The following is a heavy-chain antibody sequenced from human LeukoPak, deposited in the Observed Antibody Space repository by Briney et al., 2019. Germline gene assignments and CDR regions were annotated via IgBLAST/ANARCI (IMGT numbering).Heavy chain of an antibody. Sequence: GGSLRVSRAASRFTVSGNYISGVRQAPGRGGEWVSLTSGDGTTYYADPVKGRFTISRDNSKNTVHLQMNSLRPEDAALYYCARDVPPYLTSPWGLDVWGQGTTVIVSS. CDR2: TSGDGTT. V-gene: IGHV3-66*01. J-gene: IGHJ6*02. CDR3: ARDVPPYLTSPWGLDV. D-gene: IGHD1-14*01. CDR1: RFTVSGNY.